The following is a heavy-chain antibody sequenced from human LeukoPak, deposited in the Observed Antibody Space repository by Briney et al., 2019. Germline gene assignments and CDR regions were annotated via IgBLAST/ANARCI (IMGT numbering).Heavy chain of an antibody. CDR1: GFSFTNYN. CDR2: ISISGSYI. CDR3: ARAGGSTVSHSDY. J-gene: IGHJ4*02. V-gene: IGHV3-21*01. D-gene: IGHD4-17*01. Sequence: GGSLRLSCAASGFSFTNYNINWVRQAPGKGLEWVSSISISGSYIYYPDSLKGRFTISRDNAKNSLYLQMNSLRAEDTAVYYCARAGGSTVSHSDYWGQGTLVTVSS.